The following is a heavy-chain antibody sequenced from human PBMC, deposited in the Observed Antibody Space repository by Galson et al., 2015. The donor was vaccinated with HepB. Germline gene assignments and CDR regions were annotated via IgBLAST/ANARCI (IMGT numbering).Heavy chain of an antibody. J-gene: IGHJ6*02. V-gene: IGHV7-4-1*02. CDR2: INTNTGNP. Sequence: SVKVSCKASGYTFTSYAMNWVRQAPGQGLEWMGWINTNTGNPTYAQGFTGRFVFSLDTSVSTAYLQISSLKAEDTAVYYCARDGNSYGYDGLVGLDYYGMDVWGQGTTVTVSS. CDR3: ARDGNSYGYDGLVGLDYYGMDV. D-gene: IGHD5-18*01. CDR1: GYTFTSYA.